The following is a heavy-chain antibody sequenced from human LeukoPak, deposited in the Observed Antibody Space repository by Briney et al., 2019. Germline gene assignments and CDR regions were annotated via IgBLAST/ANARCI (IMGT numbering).Heavy chain of an antibody. J-gene: IGHJ6*03. Sequence: GGSLRLSCAASGFTFSDYGMRWVRQAPGKGLEWVSTICWRGGSTYYAASVKGRFTISRDNSKNTLYLQMNSLRAEDTAVYYCAKQGRDWLRDYYYYMDVWGKGTTVTISS. V-gene: IGHV3-23*01. CDR1: GFTFSDYG. D-gene: IGHD3-9*01. CDR3: AKQGRDWLRDYYYYMDV. CDR2: ICWRGGST.